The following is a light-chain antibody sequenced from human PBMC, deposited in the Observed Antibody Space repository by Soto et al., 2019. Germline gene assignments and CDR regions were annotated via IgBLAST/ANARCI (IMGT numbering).Light chain of an antibody. J-gene: IGKJ3*01. CDR2: GAS. V-gene: IGKV3-15*01. CDR1: QSVSAN. Sequence: EIVMTQSPATLSVSPGERATLSCRASQSVSANLAWYQQKPGQAPRLLISGASTRATGIPARFSGSGSGTEFTLTISSLQSEDTATYYCQQYDSLPFTFGPGTKVEIK. CDR3: QQYDSLPFT.